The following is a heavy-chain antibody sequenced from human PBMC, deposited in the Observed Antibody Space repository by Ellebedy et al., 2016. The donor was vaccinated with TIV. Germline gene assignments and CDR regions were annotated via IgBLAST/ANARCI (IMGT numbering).Heavy chain of an antibody. D-gene: IGHD3-10*01. CDR3: ARDMGLGESDY. V-gene: IGHV3-74*01. CDR1: GFSFRTYW. Sequence: PGGSLRLSCAASGFSFRTYWMHWVRQAPGKGRVWVSRINSDGSITSYADSVKGRFTISRDNAKNTLYLQMKSRRVEDTAVYYCARDMGLGESDYWGQGTLVTVSS. CDR2: INSDGSIT. J-gene: IGHJ4*02.